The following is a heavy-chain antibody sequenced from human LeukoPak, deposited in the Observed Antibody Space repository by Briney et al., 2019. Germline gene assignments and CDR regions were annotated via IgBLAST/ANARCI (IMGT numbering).Heavy chain of an antibody. J-gene: IGHJ4*02. V-gene: IGHV4-34*01. D-gene: IGHD6-13*01. Sequence: SETLSLTCAVYGGSFSGYYWSWIRQPPGKGLEWIGEINHSGSTNYNPSLKSRVTISVDTSKNQFSLKLSSVTAADTAVYYCASIAASETAADYWGQGTLGTVSS. CDR1: GGSFSGYY. CDR3: ASIAASETAADY. CDR2: INHSGST.